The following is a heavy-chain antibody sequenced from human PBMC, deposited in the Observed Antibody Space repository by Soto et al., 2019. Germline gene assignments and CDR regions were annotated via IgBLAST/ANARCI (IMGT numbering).Heavy chain of an antibody. V-gene: IGHV3-20*04. CDR3: AKDQLYIRGVIHNWFDP. D-gene: IGHD3-10*02. CDR1: GFPPDPYG. CDR2: INRDGGST. Sequence: PQRSLRLSCDAFGFPPDPYGMSWVRQAPGKGLDWVSGINRDGGSTCYADSVKGRFTISRDNAKNSLYLQMNSLRAEDTAVYYCAKDQLYIRGVIHNWFDP. J-gene: IGHJ5*02.